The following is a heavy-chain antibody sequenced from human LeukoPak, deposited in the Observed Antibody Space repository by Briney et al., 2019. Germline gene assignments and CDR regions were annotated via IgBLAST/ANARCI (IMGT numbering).Heavy chain of an antibody. J-gene: IGHJ6*02. CDR2: ISYDGSNK. Sequence: GGSLRLSCAASGFTFSSYGMHWVRQAPGKGLEWVADISYDGSNKYYADSVKGRFTISRDNSKNTLYLQMNSLRAEDTAVYYCAREEWELNGMDVWGQGTTVTVSS. CDR1: GFTFSSYG. V-gene: IGHV3-30*03. CDR3: AREEWELNGMDV. D-gene: IGHD1-26*01.